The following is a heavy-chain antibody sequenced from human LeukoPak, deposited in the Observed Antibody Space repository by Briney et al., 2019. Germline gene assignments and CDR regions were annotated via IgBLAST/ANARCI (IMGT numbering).Heavy chain of an antibody. CDR1: GFTFSSYG. J-gene: IGHJ4*02. CDR2: VSYDGTYK. Sequence: GGSLRLSCAASGFTFSSYGMHWVRQAPGKGLEWVATVSYDGTYKYYADSVKGRSTISRDNSKNTVSLQMNSLRSEDTAIYYCGSVIDYWGQGTLVTVTS. V-gene: IGHV3-30*03. CDR3: GSVIDY.